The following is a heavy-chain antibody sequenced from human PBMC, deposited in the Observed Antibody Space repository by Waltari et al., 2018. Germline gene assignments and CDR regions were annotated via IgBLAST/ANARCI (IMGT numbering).Heavy chain of an antibody. D-gene: IGHD2-2*02. CDR3: AKDAFGNTYLDF. CDR1: GFLFRPFG. J-gene: IGHJ4*02. Sequence: QVNLVESGAAVVKPGGSLRLSCATSGFLFRPFGMHWVRQAPGKGLEWVALIWFDGSDKFYADSVGGRFTISRDNSARTLYLDMDSLRLDDTAMYYCAKDAFGNTYLDFWGQGTLVTVSS. V-gene: IGHV3-30*02. CDR2: IWFDGSDK.